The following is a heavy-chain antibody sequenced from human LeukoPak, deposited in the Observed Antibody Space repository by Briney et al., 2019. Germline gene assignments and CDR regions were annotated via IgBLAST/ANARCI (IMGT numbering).Heavy chain of an antibody. V-gene: IGHV1-2*02. CDR3: ARDVRGVGASNWFDP. J-gene: IGHJ5*02. D-gene: IGHD3-10*02. Sequence: ASVKVSCEASGYTFTGYYMHWVRQAPGQGLEWMGWINPNSGGTNYAQKFQGRVTMTRDTSISTAYMELSRLRSDDTAVYYCARDVRGVGASNWFDPWGQGTLVTVSS. CDR1: GYTFTGYY. CDR2: INPNSGGT.